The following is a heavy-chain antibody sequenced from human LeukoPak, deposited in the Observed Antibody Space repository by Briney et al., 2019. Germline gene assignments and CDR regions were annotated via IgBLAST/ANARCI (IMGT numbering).Heavy chain of an antibody. CDR2: IYYSGRT. V-gene: IGHV4-59*12. Sequence: SSETLSLTCTVSGGSISTYFWSWLWQPPGRGLEWIAHIYYSGRTNYNPPLKSRVTISVDTSKNQFSLKLSSVTAADTAVYYCARDTYYYDSGGYDDAFDIWGPRTTVTVSS. J-gene: IGHJ3*02. D-gene: IGHD3-22*01. CDR1: GGSISTYF. CDR3: ARDTYYYDSGGYDDAFDI.